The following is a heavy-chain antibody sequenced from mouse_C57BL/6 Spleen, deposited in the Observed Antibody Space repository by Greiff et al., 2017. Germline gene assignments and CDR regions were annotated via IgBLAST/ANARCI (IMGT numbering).Heavy chain of an antibody. Sequence: ESGPGLVKPSQSLSLTCSVTGYSITSGYYWNWIRQFPGNKLEWMGYISYDGSNNYNPSLKNRISITRDTSKNQFFLKLNSVTTEDTATYYCARDPLYYYGSSQDYFDYWGQGTTLTVSS. V-gene: IGHV3-6*01. CDR2: ISYDGSN. D-gene: IGHD1-1*01. CDR1: GYSITSGYY. J-gene: IGHJ2*01. CDR3: ARDPLYYYGSSQDYFDY.